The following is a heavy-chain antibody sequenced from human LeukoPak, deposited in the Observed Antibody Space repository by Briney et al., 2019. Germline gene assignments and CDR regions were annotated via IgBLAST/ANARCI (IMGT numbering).Heavy chain of an antibody. V-gene: IGHV3-23*01. J-gene: IGHJ3*02. CDR2: ISGSGGST. CDR3: AKKGHDQWLVHGAFDI. Sequence: QTGGSLRLSCAASGFTFSSYAMSWVRQAPGKGLEWVSAISGSGGSTYYADSVKGRFTISRDNSKNTLYLQMNSLRAEDTAVYYCAKKGHDQWLVHGAFDIWGQGTMVTVSS. D-gene: IGHD6-19*01. CDR1: GFTFSSYA.